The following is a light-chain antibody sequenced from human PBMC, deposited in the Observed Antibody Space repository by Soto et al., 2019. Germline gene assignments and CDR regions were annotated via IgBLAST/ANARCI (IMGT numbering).Light chain of an antibody. J-gene: IGKJ1*01. Sequence: DIVMTQSPDSLAVSLAERATINCKSSQSVLYSSNNKNYLAWYQQKPGQPPKLLIYWASTRESGVPDRFSGSGSGTDFTLTTGSLQAEDVAVYYCQQYYSTLWTFGQGIKVEIK. CDR2: WAS. CDR3: QQYYSTLWT. CDR1: QSVLYSSNNKNY. V-gene: IGKV4-1*01.